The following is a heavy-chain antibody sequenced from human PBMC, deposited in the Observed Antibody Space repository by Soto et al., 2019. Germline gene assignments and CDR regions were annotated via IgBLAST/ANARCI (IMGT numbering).Heavy chain of an antibody. J-gene: IGHJ5*02. CDR3: ARDIVVVTATTTGPPWFDP. Sequence: ASVKVSCKASGYTFTGYYMHWVRQAPGQGLEWMGWINPNSGGTNYAQKFQGWVTITRDTSVSTAYMELSSLRSEDTAAYYCARDIVVVTATTTGPPWFDPWGQGTLVTVSS. CDR2: INPNSGGT. V-gene: IGHV1-2*04. D-gene: IGHD2-21*02. CDR1: GYTFTGYY.